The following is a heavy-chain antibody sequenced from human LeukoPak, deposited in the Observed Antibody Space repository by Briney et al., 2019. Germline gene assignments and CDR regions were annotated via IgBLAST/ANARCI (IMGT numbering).Heavy chain of an antibody. D-gene: IGHD5-12*01. J-gene: IGHJ6*02. CDR3: ARGRGIVATIYYYYYGMDV. Sequence: ASVKVSCKASGYTFTGYYMHWVRQAPGQGLEWMGWINPNSGGTNYAQKFQGRVTMTRNTSISTAYMELSSLRSEDTAVYYCARGRGIVATIYYYYYGMDVWGQGTTVTVSS. CDR2: INPNSGGT. CDR1: GYTFTGYY. V-gene: IGHV1-2*02.